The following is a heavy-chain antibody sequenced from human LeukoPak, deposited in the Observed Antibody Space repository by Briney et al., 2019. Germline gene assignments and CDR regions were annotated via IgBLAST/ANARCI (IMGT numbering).Heavy chain of an antibody. J-gene: IGHJ4*02. CDR1: NGSISNYY. D-gene: IGHD6-6*01. CDR2: ISDSGST. V-gene: IGHV4-59*08. Sequence: SETLSLTCTASNGSISNYYWSWIRQPPGKGLEWIAYISDSGSTTYNPSLKSQVTISVDTSKNQFSLSLTSVTAADTAVYYCARHSTGVPGRPNDYWGQGTLVTVSS. CDR3: ARHSTGVPGRPNDY.